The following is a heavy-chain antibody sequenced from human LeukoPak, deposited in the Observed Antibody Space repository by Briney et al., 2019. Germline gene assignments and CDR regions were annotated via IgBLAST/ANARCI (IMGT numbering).Heavy chain of an antibody. CDR1: GFTFSDYY. CDR3: ARGRLNAFDI. J-gene: IGHJ3*02. D-gene: IGHD3-10*01. CDR2: ISSSSSYI. Sequence: PGGSLRLSCAASGFTFSDYYMSWIRQAPGKGLEWVSYISSSSSYINYADSVKGRFTISRDNAKNSLYLQMNSLRVEDTAVYYCARGRLNAFDIWGQGTMVTVSS. V-gene: IGHV3-11*06.